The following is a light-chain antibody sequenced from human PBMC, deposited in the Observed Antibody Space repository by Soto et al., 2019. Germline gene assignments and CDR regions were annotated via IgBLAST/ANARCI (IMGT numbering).Light chain of an antibody. V-gene: IGKV1-39*01. CDR2: AAS. CDR3: QHSYSTPLFT. Sequence: DIQMTQSPSSLSASVGDRGTITCRASQSISSYLNWYQQKPGKAPKLLIYAASSLQSGFPSRFSGSGSWTDLTLTISSLQPEDFATYYCQHSYSTPLFTFGPRTKLHIQ. J-gene: IGKJ3*01. CDR1: QSISSY.